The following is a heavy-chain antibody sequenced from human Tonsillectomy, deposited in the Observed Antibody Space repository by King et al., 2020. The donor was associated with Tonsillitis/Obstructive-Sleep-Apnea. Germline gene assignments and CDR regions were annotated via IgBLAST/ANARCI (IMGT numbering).Heavy chain of an antibody. J-gene: IGHJ4*02. CDR3: AHSVIFGVVITVYYFDY. CDR2: IYWVDDK. Sequence: HITLKESGPTLVKPTQTLTLTCTFSGFSLSTSGVGVGWIRQPPGKALEWLALIYWVDDKRYSPSLKSRLTITKDTPKNQVFLTMTNMDPVDTATYYCAHSVIFGVVITVYYFDYWGQGTLVTVSS. CDR1: GFSLSTSGVG. V-gene: IGHV2-5*02. D-gene: IGHD3-3*01.